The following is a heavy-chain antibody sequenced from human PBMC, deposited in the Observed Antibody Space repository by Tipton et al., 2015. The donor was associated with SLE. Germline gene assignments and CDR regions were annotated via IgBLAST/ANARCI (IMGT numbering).Heavy chain of an antibody. J-gene: IGHJ4*02. CDR2: IYHSGST. CDR3: ARILAAAGTGGY. D-gene: IGHD6-13*01. V-gene: IGHV4-59*08. Sequence: TLSLTCTVSGGSISSYYWSWIRQPPGKGLEWIGSIYHSGSTYYNPSLKSRVTISVDTSKHQFSLKLSSVTAADTAVYYCARILAAAGTGGYWGQGTLVTVSS. CDR1: GGSISSYY.